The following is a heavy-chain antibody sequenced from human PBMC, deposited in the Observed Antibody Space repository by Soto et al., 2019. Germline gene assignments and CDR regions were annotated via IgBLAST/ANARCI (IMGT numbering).Heavy chain of an antibody. Sequence: QVQLQESGPGLVKPSQTLSLTCTVSGGSISSGGYYWSWIRQHPGKGLEWIGYIYYSGSTYYNPSLKSRVTISVDRSKNQFSLKLSSVTAADTAVYYCARETTYDSSGYYRNLDYWGQGTLVTVSS. CDR3: ARETTYDSSGYYRNLDY. D-gene: IGHD3-22*01. CDR2: IYYSGST. J-gene: IGHJ4*02. CDR1: GGSISSGGYY. V-gene: IGHV4-31*03.